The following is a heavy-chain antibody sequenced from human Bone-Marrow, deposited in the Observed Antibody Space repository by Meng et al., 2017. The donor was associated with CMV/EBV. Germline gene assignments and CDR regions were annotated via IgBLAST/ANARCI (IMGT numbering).Heavy chain of an antibody. CDR3: ARAEYYYDFWSGYYNYYYGMDV. D-gene: IGHD3-3*01. V-gene: IGHV1-8*01. CDR1: GYTFTSYD. J-gene: IGHJ6*02. Sequence: ASVKVSCKASGYTFTSYDINWVRQATGQGLEWMGRMNPNSGNTGYAQKFQGRVTMTRNTSISTAYMELSSLRSEDTAVYYCARAEYYYDFWSGYYNYYYGMDVWGQGTTVTVSS. CDR2: MNPNSGNT.